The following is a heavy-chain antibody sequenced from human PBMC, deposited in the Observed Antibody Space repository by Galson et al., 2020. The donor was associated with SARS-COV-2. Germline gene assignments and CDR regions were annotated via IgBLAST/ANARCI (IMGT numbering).Heavy chain of an antibody. Sequence: ASETLSLTCAVSGGSISSGGYSWSWIRQPPGKGLEWIGYIYHSGSTYYNPSLKSRVTISVDRSKNQFSLKLSSVTAADTAVYYCARAPRHASTLGAFDIWGQGTMVTVSS. CDR2: IYHSGST. J-gene: IGHJ3*02. V-gene: IGHV4-30-2*01. CDR1: GGSISSGGYS. CDR3: ARAPRHASTLGAFDI. D-gene: IGHD2-2*01.